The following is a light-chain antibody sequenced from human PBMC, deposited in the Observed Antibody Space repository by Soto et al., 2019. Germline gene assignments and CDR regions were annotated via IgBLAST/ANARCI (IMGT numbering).Light chain of an antibody. V-gene: IGKV3-20*01. CDR1: QSVSSSY. Sequence: EIVMTQSPATLSVSPGERATLSCRASQSVSSSYLAWYQQKPGQAPRLLIYGASSRATGIPDRFSGSGSGTDFTLTIRRLEPEDFAVYYCQQHGSSRTFGQGTKVDIK. J-gene: IGKJ1*01. CDR2: GAS. CDR3: QQHGSSRT.